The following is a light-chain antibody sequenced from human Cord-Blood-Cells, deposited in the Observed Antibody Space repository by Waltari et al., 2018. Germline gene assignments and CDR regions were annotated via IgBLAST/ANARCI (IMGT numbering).Light chain of an antibody. Sequence: QSALTQPASVSGSPGQSITISCTGTSSDVGCYNYVSWYQQHPGKAPKLMIYDVSNRHSGVSNRFSGSKSGNTASLTISGLQAEDEADYYCSSYTSSSTLVFGGGTKLTVL. CDR3: SSYTSSSTLV. V-gene: IGLV2-14*01. J-gene: IGLJ2*01. CDR1: SSDVGCYNY. CDR2: DVS.